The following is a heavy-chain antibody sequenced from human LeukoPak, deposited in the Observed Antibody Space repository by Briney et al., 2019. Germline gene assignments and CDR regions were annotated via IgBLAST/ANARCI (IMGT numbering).Heavy chain of an antibody. CDR1: GYSISSGYY. J-gene: IGHJ3*02. V-gene: IGHV4-38-2*01. CDR3: ARGGDAFDI. D-gene: IGHD3-16*01. Sequence: SEALSLTCALSGYSISSGYYWGWIRQPPGKGLEWIGSIYHSGSTYYNPSLKSRVTISVDTSKNQFSLKLSSVTAADTAVYYCARGGDAFDIWGQGTMVTVSS. CDR2: IYHSGST.